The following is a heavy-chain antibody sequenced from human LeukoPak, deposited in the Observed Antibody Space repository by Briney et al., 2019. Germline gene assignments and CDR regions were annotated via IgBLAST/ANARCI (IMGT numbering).Heavy chain of an antibody. Sequence: PGGSLRLSCAASGFTFSCYSMNWVRQAPGKGLEWVSSISSSSTYIYYADSVTGRIAISRDNAKNSLYLQMNGLRDEDTAVYYCARGGPSLFDYWGQGTLVTVSS. CDR3: ARGGPSLFDY. CDR1: GFTFSCYS. V-gene: IGHV3-21*01. CDR2: ISSSSTYI. J-gene: IGHJ4*02.